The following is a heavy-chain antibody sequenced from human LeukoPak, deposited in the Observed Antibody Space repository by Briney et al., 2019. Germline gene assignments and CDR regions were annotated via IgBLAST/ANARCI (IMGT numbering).Heavy chain of an antibody. CDR1: GGSISSYY. CDR2: IYISGST. Sequence: SETLSLTCTLSGGSISSYYWSWLRQPPGKGLEWIGYIYISGSTNYSPSLKSRVTISIDTSKNQFSLKLTAVTAADTAVYYCGRHRYPHPNWLDPWGRGTLVTVSS. CDR3: GRHRYPHPNWLDP. V-gene: IGHV4-4*09. J-gene: IGHJ5*02. D-gene: IGHD2-2*01.